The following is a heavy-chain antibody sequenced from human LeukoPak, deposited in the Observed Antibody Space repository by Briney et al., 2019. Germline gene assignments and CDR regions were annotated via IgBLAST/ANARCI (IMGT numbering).Heavy chain of an antibody. J-gene: IGHJ4*02. CDR2: ISYDGSNK. CDR3: AKDQAVAGPTGFDY. Sequence: GGSLRLSCAASGFTFSSYGMHWVRQAPGKGLEWVAVISYDGSNKYYADSVKGRFTTSRDNSKNTLYLQMNSLRAEDTAVYYCAKDQAVAGPTGFDYWGQGTLVTVSS. V-gene: IGHV3-30*18. D-gene: IGHD6-19*01. CDR1: GFTFSSYG.